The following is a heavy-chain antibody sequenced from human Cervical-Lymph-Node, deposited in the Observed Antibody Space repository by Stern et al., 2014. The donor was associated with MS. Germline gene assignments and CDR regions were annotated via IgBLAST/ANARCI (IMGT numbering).Heavy chain of an antibody. J-gene: IGHJ2*01. Sequence: QLQLQESGPGLVRPSGTLSLTCGVSGDSISGSTDWWSWVRQPPGKGLEGIGGGHHRGATNYNPSPKRGVPISIDTATNQFSLTRNSVTAADTAVYYCARVKWYFDLWGRGTLVTVSS. CDR2: GHHRGAT. CDR1: GDSISGSTDW. D-gene: IGHD2-21*01. CDR3: ARVKWYFDL. V-gene: IGHV4-4*02.